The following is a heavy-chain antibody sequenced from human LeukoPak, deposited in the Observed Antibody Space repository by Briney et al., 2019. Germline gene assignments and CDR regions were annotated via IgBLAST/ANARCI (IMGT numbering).Heavy chain of an antibody. D-gene: IGHD3-9*01. V-gene: IGHV3-23*01. CDR1: GFPLSSYA. J-gene: IGHJ4*02. CDR2: TSSSDAGT. Sequence: GGSLRLSCAAFGFPLSSYAMSWVRQAPGKGLEWVSATSSSDAGTYHADSVRGRFTISRDNAKNSLYLQMNSLRAEDTAVYYCARDDLRYFDWLESYFDYWGQGTLVTVSS. CDR3: ARDDLRYFDWLESYFDY.